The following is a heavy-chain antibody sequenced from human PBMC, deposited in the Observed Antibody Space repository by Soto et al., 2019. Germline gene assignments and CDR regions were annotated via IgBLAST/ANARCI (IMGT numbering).Heavy chain of an antibody. CDR1: GFNFSNYG. CDR2: ISFDGKNR. CDR3: AKRGGVVGGSEHPFFEY. V-gene: IGHV3-30*18. J-gene: IGHJ4*02. Sequence: QVQLVESGGGVVQPGKSLRLSCAAYGFNFSNYGMHWVRQAPGKGLEWVALISFDGKNRNYADSVKGRFTIYRDNPKNTLYLEMNSLSPEDTAFYYCAKRGGVVGGSEHPFFEYWGQGTLVTVSS. D-gene: IGHD2-15*01.